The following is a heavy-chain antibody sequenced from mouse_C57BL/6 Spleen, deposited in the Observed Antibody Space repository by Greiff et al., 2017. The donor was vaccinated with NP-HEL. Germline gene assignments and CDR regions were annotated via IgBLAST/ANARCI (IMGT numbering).Heavy chain of an antibody. D-gene: IGHD2-5*01. CDR3: TNYSNYDAMDY. V-gene: IGHV1-15*01. J-gene: IGHJ4*01. Sequence: QVQLQQSGAELVRPGASVTLSCKASGYTFTDYEMHWVKQTPVHGLEWIGAIDPETGGNAYNQKFKGKAILTADKSSSTAYMELRSLTSEDSAVYYCTNYSNYDAMDYWGQGTSVTVSS. CDR2: IDPETGGN. CDR1: GYTFTDYE.